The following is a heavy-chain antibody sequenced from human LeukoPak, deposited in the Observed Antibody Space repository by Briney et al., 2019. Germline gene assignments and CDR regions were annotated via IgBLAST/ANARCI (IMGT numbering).Heavy chain of an antibody. J-gene: IGHJ5*02. V-gene: IGHV1-8*03. CDR1: GYTFTSYD. Sequence: ASVKVSCKASGYTFTSYDINWVRQATGQGLEWMGWMNPNSGNTGYAQKFQGRVTITRNTSISTAYMELSSLRSDDTAVYYCARYCSSTSCYGPWFDPWGQGTLVTVSS. CDR2: MNPNSGNT. D-gene: IGHD2-2*01. CDR3: ARYCSSTSCYGPWFDP.